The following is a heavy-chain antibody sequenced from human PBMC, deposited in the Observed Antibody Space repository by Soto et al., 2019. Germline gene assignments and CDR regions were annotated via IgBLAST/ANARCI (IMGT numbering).Heavy chain of an antibody. Sequence: QVQLVQSGAEVKQPGSSVKVSCKPSGVSFNNNGIGWVRQSPGHGLEWMGGVSPPFRTSNYARKFQGRISITADASTGTVNMELSSLTSEDTAQYYCARVLYYGSGSYSPYGMDVWGQGTTVTVSS. V-gene: IGHV1-69*01. CDR3: ARVLYYGSGSYSPYGMDV. D-gene: IGHD3-10*01. J-gene: IGHJ6*02. CDR1: GVSFNNNG. CDR2: VSPPFRTS.